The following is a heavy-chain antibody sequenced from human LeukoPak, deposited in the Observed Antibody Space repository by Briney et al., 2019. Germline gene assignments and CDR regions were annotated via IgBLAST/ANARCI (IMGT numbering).Heavy chain of an antibody. V-gene: IGHV3-74*01. J-gene: IGHJ4*02. CDR1: GFTFSSYW. D-gene: IGHD5-18*01. CDR3: ASGYIYGFPFDT. CDR2: INSDGSRT. Sequence: GGSLRLSCAASGFTFSSYWMHWVRQAPGKGLVWVSRINSDGSRTNYADSVKGRFTISRDNAQNTLYLQMNSLRAENTAVYYCASGYIYGFPFDTWGQGTLVTVSS.